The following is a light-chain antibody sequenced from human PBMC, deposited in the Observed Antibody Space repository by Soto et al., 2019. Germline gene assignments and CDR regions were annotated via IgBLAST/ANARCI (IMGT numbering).Light chain of an antibody. CDR1: SSDVGGYNY. J-gene: IGLJ1*01. Sequence: HSALTQPRSVSGSPGQSVTISCTGTSSDVGGYNYVSWYQQHLGKAPKLMIYDVSKRPSGVPDRFSGSKSGNTASLTISGLQAEDEADYYCCSYAGSYTYVFGTGTKLTVL. CDR2: DVS. CDR3: CSYAGSYTYV. V-gene: IGLV2-11*01.